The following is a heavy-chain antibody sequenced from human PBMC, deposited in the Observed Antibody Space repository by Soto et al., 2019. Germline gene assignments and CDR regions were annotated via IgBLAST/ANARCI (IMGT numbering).Heavy chain of an antibody. J-gene: IGHJ4*02. CDR2: INAGNNKT. CDR3: AREGGWYVDY. CDR1: GFTFTGYA. V-gene: IGHV1-3*05. D-gene: IGHD6-19*01. Sequence: QVQLVQSGAEEKKPGASVKVSCKASGFTFTGYAIHWVRQAPGQRLEWMGGINAGNNKTKYSQKFQGRVTITRDTSATTAYMELSSLRSEDTAVYYCAREGGWYVDYWGQGTLVTVSS.